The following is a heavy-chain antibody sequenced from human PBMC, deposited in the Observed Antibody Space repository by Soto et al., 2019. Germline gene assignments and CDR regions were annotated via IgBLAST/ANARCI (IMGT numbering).Heavy chain of an antibody. CDR2: INHSGST. Sequence: SETLSLTCAVYGGSFSGYYWSWIRQPPGKGLEWIGEINHSGSTNYNPSLKSRVTISVDTSKNQFSLKLSSVTAADTAVYYCARRVGSGWYLDYWGQGTLVTVSS. J-gene: IGHJ4*02. CDR3: ARRVGSGWYLDY. V-gene: IGHV4-34*01. D-gene: IGHD6-19*01. CDR1: GGSFSGYY.